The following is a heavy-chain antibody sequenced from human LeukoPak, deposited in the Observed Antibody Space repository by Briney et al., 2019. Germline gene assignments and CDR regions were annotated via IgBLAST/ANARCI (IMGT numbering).Heavy chain of an antibody. D-gene: IGHD6-13*01. CDR1: GFTFSSYA. J-gene: IGHJ4*02. Sequence: GGSLRLSCAASGFTFSSYALHWVRQAPGKGLEWVAVISYDGSNKYYADSVKGRFTISRENSKNTLYLQMNSLRAVDTAVYYCGRNFGPYSNILYSLDYWGQGTLVTVSS. V-gene: IGHV3-30-3*01. CDR3: GRNFGPYSNILYSLDY. CDR2: ISYDGSNK.